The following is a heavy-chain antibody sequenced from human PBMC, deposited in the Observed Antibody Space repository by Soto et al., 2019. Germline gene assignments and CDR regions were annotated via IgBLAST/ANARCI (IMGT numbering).Heavy chain of an antibody. CDR2: IDPSDSYT. J-gene: IGHJ4*02. Sequence: GESLKISCKGSGYSFTSYWISWVRQMPGKGLEWMGRIDPSDSYTNYSPSFQGHVTISADKSISTAYLQWSSLKASDTPMYYCARAYGDYEPGDYWGQGTLVTVS. D-gene: IGHD4-17*01. CDR1: GYSFTSYW. CDR3: ARAYGDYEPGDY. V-gene: IGHV5-10-1*01.